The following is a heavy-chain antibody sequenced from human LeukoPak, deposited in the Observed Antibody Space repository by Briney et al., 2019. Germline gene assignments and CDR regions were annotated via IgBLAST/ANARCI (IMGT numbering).Heavy chain of an antibody. CDR2: TYYSGTI. J-gene: IGHJ4*02. V-gene: IGHV4-59*01. Sequence: SETLSLTCTVSGGSISSYYWNWIRQPPGKGLEWIGYTYYSGTINYNPSLKSRVTISVDTSKNQFSLKLSSVTAADTAMYYCARAWATDYFDYWGQGTLVTVSS. CDR1: GGSISSYY. CDR3: ARAWATDYFDY.